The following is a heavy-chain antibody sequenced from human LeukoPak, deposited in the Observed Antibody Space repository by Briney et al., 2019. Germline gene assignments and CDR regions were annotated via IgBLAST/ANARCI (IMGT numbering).Heavy chain of an antibody. D-gene: IGHD3-22*01. J-gene: IGHJ5*02. CDR3: ARASSGYYYAQMYNWFDP. CDR2: IIPIFGTA. CDR1: GGTFSSYA. Sequence: VASVKVSCKASGGTFSSYAISWVRQAPGQGLERMGGIIPIFGTANYAQKFQGRVTITADESTSTAYMELSSLRSEDTAVYYYARASSGYYYAQMYNWFDPWGQGTLVTVSS. V-gene: IGHV1-69*13.